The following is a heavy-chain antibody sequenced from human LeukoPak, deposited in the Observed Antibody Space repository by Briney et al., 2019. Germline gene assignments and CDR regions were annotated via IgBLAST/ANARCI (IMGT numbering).Heavy chain of an antibody. Sequence: SETLSLTCAVYGGSFSGYYWSWIRQPPGKGLEWIGEINHSGSTNYNPSLKSRVTISVDTSKNQFSLKLSSVTAADTAVYYCARVVAAAGTVGLFDYWGQGTLVTVSS. CDR1: GGSFSGYY. J-gene: IGHJ4*02. CDR3: ARVVAAAGTVGLFDY. CDR2: INHSGST. V-gene: IGHV4-34*01. D-gene: IGHD6-13*01.